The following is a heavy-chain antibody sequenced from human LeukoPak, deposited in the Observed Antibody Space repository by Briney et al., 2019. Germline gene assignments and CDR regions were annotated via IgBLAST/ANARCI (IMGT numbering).Heavy chain of an antibody. CDR1: GFTFSSYW. CDR3: ARESLGPASSWDN. D-gene: IGHD6-13*01. V-gene: IGHV3-74*01. CDR2: INGDGSST. Sequence: GGSLRLSCAASGFTFSSYWMHWVRQVPGKGLVWVSRINGDGSSTSYADSVKGRFTISRDNAQNSLYLQMNSLRAGDTAVYYCARESLGPASSWDNWGPGTLVTVSS. J-gene: IGHJ4*02.